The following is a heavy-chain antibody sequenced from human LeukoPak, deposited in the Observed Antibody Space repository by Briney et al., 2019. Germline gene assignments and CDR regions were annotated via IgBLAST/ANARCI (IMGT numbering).Heavy chain of an antibody. CDR3: AKDFYPLGNYVIYFDS. CDR1: GGTFSSYA. Sequence: SVKVSCKASGGTFSSYAISWVRQAPGQGLEWMGRIIPIFGTANYAQKFQGRVTITADKSTSTAYMELSSLRSEDTAVYYCAKDFYPLGNYVIYFDSWGQGTLVTVSS. CDR2: IIPIFGTA. D-gene: IGHD1-7*01. V-gene: IGHV1-69*06. J-gene: IGHJ4*02.